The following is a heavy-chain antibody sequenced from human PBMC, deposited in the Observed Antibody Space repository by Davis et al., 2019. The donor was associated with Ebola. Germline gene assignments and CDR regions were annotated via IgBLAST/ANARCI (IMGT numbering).Heavy chain of an antibody. CDR2: IYGGDT. V-gene: IGHV3-53*01. D-gene: IGHD4-11*01. J-gene: IGHJ6*04. CDR3: AREPTGNYYYFYGMDV. CDR1: GFTFRTNW. Sequence: PGGSLRLSCAASGFTFRTNWMQWVRQAPGKGLEWVSGIYGGDTHYADSVKGRFTISRDNSKNTLHLQMNSLRVEDTAVYFCAREPTGNYYYFYGMDVWGKGTTVTVSS.